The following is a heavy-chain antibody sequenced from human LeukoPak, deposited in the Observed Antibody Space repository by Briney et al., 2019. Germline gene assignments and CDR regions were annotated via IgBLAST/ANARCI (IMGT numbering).Heavy chain of an antibody. Sequence: GRSLRLSCAASGFTFSSYGVHWVRQAPGKGLDWVAAISYDSNKKYYADSVKGRFTISRDNSKNTLYLQMNSLRAEDTAVYYCAKDHPDDYGDYIDYWGQGTLVTVSS. CDR1: GFTFSSYG. CDR2: ISYDSNKK. CDR3: AKDHPDDYGDYIDY. J-gene: IGHJ4*02. D-gene: IGHD4-17*01. V-gene: IGHV3-30*18.